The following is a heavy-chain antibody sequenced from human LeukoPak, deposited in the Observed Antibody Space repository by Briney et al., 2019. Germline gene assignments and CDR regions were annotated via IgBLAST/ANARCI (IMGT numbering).Heavy chain of an antibody. D-gene: IGHD1-1*01. J-gene: IGHJ4*02. V-gene: IGHV1-2*02. CDR3: ARENWYSDY. CDR1: GYTFTNFR. CDR2: VNPDSCGT. Sequence: ASVTVSCKASGYTFTNFRLHGLRQAHGQGLEWMGWVNPDSCGTNYQQNFQGRVTMTGDRSTSTVYMELSRLRSDDMAVYYCARENWYSDYWGQGTLVSVSS.